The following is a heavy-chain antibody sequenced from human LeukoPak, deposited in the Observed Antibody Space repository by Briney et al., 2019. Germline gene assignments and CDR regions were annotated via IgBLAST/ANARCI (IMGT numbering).Heavy chain of an antibody. Sequence: PSEPLSLTCTVSGGSISSYYWSWIRQPPGKGLEWIGYIYNSGSTNYNPSLTSRVTISVDTSKNQFSLKLSSVTAADTAVYYCARAKGGGHYDYWGQGTLVTVSS. J-gene: IGHJ4*02. CDR2: IYNSGST. D-gene: IGHD2-15*01. CDR1: GGSISSYY. CDR3: ARAKGGGHYDY. V-gene: IGHV4-59*01.